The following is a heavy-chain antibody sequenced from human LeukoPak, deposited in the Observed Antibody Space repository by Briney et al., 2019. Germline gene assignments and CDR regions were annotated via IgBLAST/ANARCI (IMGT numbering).Heavy chain of an antibody. CDR2: IYYSGST. V-gene: IGHV4-30-4*01. D-gene: IGHD2-8*01. CDR1: GGSISSGDYY. J-gene: IGHJ3*02. CDR3: ARAGIVLMVYAADAFDI. Sequence: SETLSLTCTVSGGSISSGDYYWSWIRQPPGKGLEWIGYIYYSGSTYYNPSLKSRVTISVDTSKNQFSLKLSSVAAADTAVYYCARAGIVLMVYAADAFDIWGQGTMVTVSS.